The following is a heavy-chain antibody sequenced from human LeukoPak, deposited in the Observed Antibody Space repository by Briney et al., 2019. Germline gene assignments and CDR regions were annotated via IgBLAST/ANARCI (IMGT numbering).Heavy chain of an antibody. CDR2: VSWNGSRT. Sequence: GGSLRLSCAASGFTFSNSDMNWVHQAPGKRLEWVSGVSWNGSRTHYADSVKGRFIISRDNSRNTLYLQTNSLRAEDTAVYYCARSAVVPAAVSDYYYYYYMDVWGKGTTVTISS. J-gene: IGHJ6*03. V-gene: IGHV3-35*01. D-gene: IGHD2-2*01. CDR1: GFTFSNSD. CDR3: ARSAVVPAAVSDYYYYYYMDV.